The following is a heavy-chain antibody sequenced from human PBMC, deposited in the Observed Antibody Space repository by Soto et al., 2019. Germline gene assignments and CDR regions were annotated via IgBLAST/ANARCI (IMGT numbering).Heavy chain of an antibody. D-gene: IGHD3-22*01. V-gene: IGHV3-30*18. Sequence: GGYLILSCAASGFTFSSYGMHWVRQAPGKGLEWVAVISYDGSNKYYADSVKGRFTISRDNSKNTLYLQMNSLRAEDTAVYYCAKERTYYEDRRGYHGAPVSDDWGQGTLVT. CDR1: GFTFSSYG. CDR2: ISYDGSNK. J-gene: IGHJ4*02. CDR3: AKERTYYEDRRGYHGAPVSDD.